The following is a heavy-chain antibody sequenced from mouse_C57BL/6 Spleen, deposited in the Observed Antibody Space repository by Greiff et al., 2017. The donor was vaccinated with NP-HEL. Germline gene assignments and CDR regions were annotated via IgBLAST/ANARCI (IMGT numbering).Heavy chain of an antibody. J-gene: IGHJ2*01. Sequence: QVQLQQSGPELVKPGASVKISCKASGYAFSSSWMNWVKQRPGKGLEWIGRIYPGDGDTNYNGKFKGKATLTADKSSSTAYMQLSSLTSEDSAVYFCARGFPSDYGGKGTTLTVSS. CDR2: IYPGDGDT. CDR1: GYAFSSSW. V-gene: IGHV1-82*01. CDR3: ARGFPSDY.